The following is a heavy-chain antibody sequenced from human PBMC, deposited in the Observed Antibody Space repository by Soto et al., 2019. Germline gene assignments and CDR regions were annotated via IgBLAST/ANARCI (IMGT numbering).Heavy chain of an antibody. CDR3: AKGRYCSGGSCRPYFDY. J-gene: IGHJ4*02. CDR1: GFTFSSYA. CDR2: ISGSGGST. D-gene: IGHD2-15*01. Sequence: EVQLLESGGGLVQPGGSLRLSCAASGFTFSSYAMSWVRQAPGKGLEWVSAISGSGGSTYYADSVKGRFTISXXXXXXXXXXXXXXXXXXXTAVYYCAKGRYCSGGSCRPYFDYWGQGTMVTVSS. V-gene: IGHV3-23*01.